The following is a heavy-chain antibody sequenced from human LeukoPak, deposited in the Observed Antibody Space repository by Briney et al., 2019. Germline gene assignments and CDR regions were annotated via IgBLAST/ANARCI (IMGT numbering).Heavy chain of an antibody. J-gene: IGHJ3*02. CDR2: ISYDGGNK. D-gene: IGHD6-19*01. Sequence: GGSLRLSCAASGFTFSSYAMHWVRQAPGKGLEWVAVISYDGGNKYYADSVKGRFTISRDNSKNTLYLQMNSLRAEDTAVYYCARHSAEVEQWLVPAFDIWGQGTMVTVSS. CDR3: ARHSAEVEQWLVPAFDI. V-gene: IGHV3-30-3*01. CDR1: GFTFSSYA.